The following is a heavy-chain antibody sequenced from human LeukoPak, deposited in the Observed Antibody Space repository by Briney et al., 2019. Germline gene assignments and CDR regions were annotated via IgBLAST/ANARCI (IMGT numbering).Heavy chain of an antibody. J-gene: IGHJ5*02. D-gene: IGHD3-22*01. CDR2: INGGSSTI. V-gene: IGHV3-48*01. CDR3: ARAGYYYESSGYYIPKGFDP. CDR1: GFTFSSYG. Sequence: GGSLRLSCVASGFTFSSYGMSWVRQAPGKGLEWVSYINGGSSTIYYADSVKGRFTISRDNAKISLYLQMNSLRAEDTAVYYCARAGYYYESSGYYIPKGFDPWGQGTLVTVSS.